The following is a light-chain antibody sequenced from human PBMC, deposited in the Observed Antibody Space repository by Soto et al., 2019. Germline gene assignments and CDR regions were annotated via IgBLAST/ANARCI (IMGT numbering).Light chain of an antibody. CDR2: GNI. Sequence: QSVLTQPPSVSGAPGQRVTISRTGSSSNIGAGYDVHWYQHLPGTAPKLLIYGNINRPSGVPDRFSGSKSGTSASLAITGLQAEDEADYYCQSYDSSLSAVVFGGGTKVTVL. J-gene: IGLJ2*01. CDR3: QSYDSSLSAVV. V-gene: IGLV1-40*01. CDR1: SSNIGAGYD.